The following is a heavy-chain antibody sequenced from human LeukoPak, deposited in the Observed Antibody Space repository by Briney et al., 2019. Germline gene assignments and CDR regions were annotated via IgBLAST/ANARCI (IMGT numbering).Heavy chain of an antibody. CDR2: ISYDGSNK. D-gene: IGHD4/OR15-4a*01. Sequence: GGSLRLSCAASGFTFSSYAMHWVRQAPGKGLEWVAVISYDGSNKYYADSVKGRFTISRDNSKNTLYLQMNSLRAEDTAVYYCARVPSWAFDAFDIWGQGTMVTVSS. CDR1: GFTFSSYA. J-gene: IGHJ3*02. CDR3: ARVPSWAFDAFDI. V-gene: IGHV3-30-3*01.